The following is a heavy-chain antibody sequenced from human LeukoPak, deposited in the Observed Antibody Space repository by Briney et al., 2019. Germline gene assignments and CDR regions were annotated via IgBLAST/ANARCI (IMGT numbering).Heavy chain of an antibody. CDR3: ARGSSSWYQFDY. CDR2: ISSSGSTI. CDR1: GFTFSSYE. V-gene: IGHV3-48*03. Sequence: GGSLRLSCAASGFTFSSYEMNWVRQAPGKGLEWVSYISSSGSTIYYADPVKGRFTISRDNAKNSLYLQMNSLRAEDTAVYYCARGSSSWYQFDYWGQGTLVTVSS. D-gene: IGHD6-13*01. J-gene: IGHJ4*02.